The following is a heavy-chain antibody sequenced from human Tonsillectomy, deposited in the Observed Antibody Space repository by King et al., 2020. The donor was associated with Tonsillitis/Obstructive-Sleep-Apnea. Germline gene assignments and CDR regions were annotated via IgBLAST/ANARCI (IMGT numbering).Heavy chain of an antibody. CDR1: GFTFSNAW. V-gene: IGHV3-15*01. CDR2: IKSKSKGETT. D-gene: IGHD1-26*01. J-gene: IGHJ3*01. Sequence: VQLVESGGGLVKPGGSLRLSCAASGFTFSNAWMSWVRQDPGKGPEWVGRIKSKSKGETTDYTAPVRGRFTISRDDSKNTLFLQMNSLKTEDTAVYYCATDWGSGTYYVRAFDVWGLGTMVTVSS. CDR3: ATDWGSGTYYVRAFDV.